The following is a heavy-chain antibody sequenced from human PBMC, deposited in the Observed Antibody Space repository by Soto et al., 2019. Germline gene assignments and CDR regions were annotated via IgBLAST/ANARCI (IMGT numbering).Heavy chain of an antibody. CDR2: INPNGDAT. CDR3: ARMATSGTLNWFDP. V-gene: IGHV1-2*02. CDR1: GYTFTGYY. J-gene: IGHJ5*02. Sequence: GASVKVSCKASGYTFTGYYIHWVRQAPGQGLEWMGWINPNGDATNYAQKFQGRVTMTRDTSISTAYMELSRLRSDDTAIYYCARMATSGTLNWFDPWGQGTLVTVSS.